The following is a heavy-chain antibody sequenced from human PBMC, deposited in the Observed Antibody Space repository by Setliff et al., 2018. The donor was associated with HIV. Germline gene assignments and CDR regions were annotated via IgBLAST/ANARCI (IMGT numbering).Heavy chain of an antibody. Sequence: ASVKVSCKVYGYTLSELSIHWVRQAPGKGLEWMGYFDPQDGETVYAQKFQGRVTLTEDTSTGTAYMELSGLRSEDTAVYYCARSLRYCSADGCFSGWVYDAFDIWGQGTMVTVSS. V-gene: IGHV1-24*01. CDR1: GYTLSELS. CDR2: FDPQDGET. D-gene: IGHD2-15*01. CDR3: ARSLRYCSADGCFSGWVYDAFDI. J-gene: IGHJ3*02.